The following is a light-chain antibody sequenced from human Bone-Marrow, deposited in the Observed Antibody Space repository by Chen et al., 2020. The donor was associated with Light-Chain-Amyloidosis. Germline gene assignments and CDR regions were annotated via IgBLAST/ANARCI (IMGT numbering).Light chain of an antibody. V-gene: IGLV2-14*01. CDR3: SSYTITNTLV. J-gene: IGLJ1*01. CDR2: EVT. Sequence: QSALTQPASVSGSPGQSSTISCTGTRSDVGGANHVSWYQQHPDKAPKLMIYEVTNRPSWVPDRFSGSKSDNTASLTISGLQTEDEADYFCSSYTITNTLVFGSGTRVTVL. CDR1: RSDVGGANH.